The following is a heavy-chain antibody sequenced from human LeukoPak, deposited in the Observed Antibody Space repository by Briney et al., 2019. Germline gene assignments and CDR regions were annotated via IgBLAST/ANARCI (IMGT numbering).Heavy chain of an antibody. V-gene: IGHV4-59*12. CDR3: ARDQESEQLVTVDYYYYMDV. J-gene: IGHJ6*03. CDR2: ISYSGST. D-gene: IGHD6-6*01. CDR1: GGSISNYY. Sequence: SETLSLTCTVSGGSISNYYWSWIRQPPGKGLEWIGYISYSGSTNYNPSLKSRVTISVDTSKNQFSLKLSSVTAADTAVYYCARDQESEQLVTVDYYYYMDVWGKGTTVTVSS.